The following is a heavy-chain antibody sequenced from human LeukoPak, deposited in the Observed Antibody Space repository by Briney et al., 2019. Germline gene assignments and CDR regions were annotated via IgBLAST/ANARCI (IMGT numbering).Heavy chain of an antibody. Sequence: SETLSLTYTVSGGSISSYYWSWIRQPPGKGLEWIGHIFYSGSTNYNPSLKSRVTISVDTSKNQFSLKLSSVTAADTAVYYCARGVEMATILVGLWGQGTLVTVSS. V-gene: IGHV4-59*01. CDR3: ARGVEMATILVGL. D-gene: IGHD5-24*01. J-gene: IGHJ4*02. CDR1: GGSISSYY. CDR2: IFYSGST.